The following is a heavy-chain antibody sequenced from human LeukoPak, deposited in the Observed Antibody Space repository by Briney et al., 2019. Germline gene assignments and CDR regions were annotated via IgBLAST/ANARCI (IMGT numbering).Heavy chain of an antibody. CDR2: FDPQDGET. V-gene: IGHV1-24*01. CDR1: GYTLTELS. CDR3: ATVPTGGYYGSGSLDY. J-gene: IGHJ4*02. Sequence: PSVKVSCKVSGYTLTELSMHWVRQAPGKGLEWMGGFDPQDGETIYAQKFQGRVTMNEDTSTDTAYMELSSLRSEDTAVYYCATVPTGGYYGSGSLDYWGQGTLVTVSS. D-gene: IGHD3-10*01.